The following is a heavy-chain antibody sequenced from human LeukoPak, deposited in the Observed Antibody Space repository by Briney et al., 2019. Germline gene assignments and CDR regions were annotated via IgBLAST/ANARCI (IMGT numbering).Heavy chain of an antibody. CDR2: ISGDGTRA. CDR3: AKWPEGAMDYFDY. J-gene: IGHJ4*02. D-gene: IGHD3-16*01. CDR1: GFSFSSYA. V-gene: IGHV3-23*01. Sequence: GGSLRLSCAASGFSFSSYAMTWARQAPVKGLEWVSAISGDGTRAYYADSVKGRFTISRDNSKNTLYLEMSSLRVEDTAIYYCAKWPEGAMDYFDYWGQGNLVTVFS.